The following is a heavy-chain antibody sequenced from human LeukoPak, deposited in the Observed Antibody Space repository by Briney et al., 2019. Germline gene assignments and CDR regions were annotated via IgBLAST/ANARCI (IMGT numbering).Heavy chain of an antibody. CDR3: ARETYNFWSGYPNY. CDR2: IYYGGST. J-gene: IGHJ4*02. Sequence: SETLSLTCNVSGGSVTSHYWSWIRQPPGKGLEWIGFIYYGGSTNYNPSLKSRVTMSLDTSKNQSSLKLTSVTAADTTVYYCARETYNFWSGYPNYWGQGALVTVSS. D-gene: IGHD3-3*01. CDR1: GGSVTSHY. V-gene: IGHV4-59*02.